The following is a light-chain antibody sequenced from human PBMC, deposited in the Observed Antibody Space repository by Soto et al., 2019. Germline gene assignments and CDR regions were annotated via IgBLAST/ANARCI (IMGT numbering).Light chain of an antibody. Sequence: EIVLTQSPATLSLFPGERATLSCRASQSVSRYLAWYQQKPGQAPRLLIYDASNRATGIPARFSGSGSGTDFTLTISSLEPEDSAVYYCQQRSIWLTFGGGTRVEIK. CDR2: DAS. CDR3: QQRSIWLT. J-gene: IGKJ4*01. CDR1: QSVSRY. V-gene: IGKV3-11*01.